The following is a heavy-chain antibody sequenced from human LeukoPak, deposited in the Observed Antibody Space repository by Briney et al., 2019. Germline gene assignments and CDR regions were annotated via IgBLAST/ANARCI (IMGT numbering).Heavy chain of an antibody. D-gene: IGHD2-8*02. Sequence: GKSLRLSCVASGFTFSSYAMHWVRQAPGKGLEWVAVISDDGTKEYYADSVKGRFTISRDNSKNSLYLQMNSLRTEDTALYYCAKVRPGPFDYWGQGTLVTVSS. CDR1: GFTFSSYA. CDR3: AKVRPGPFDY. J-gene: IGHJ4*02. CDR2: ISDDGTKE. V-gene: IGHV3-30-3*01.